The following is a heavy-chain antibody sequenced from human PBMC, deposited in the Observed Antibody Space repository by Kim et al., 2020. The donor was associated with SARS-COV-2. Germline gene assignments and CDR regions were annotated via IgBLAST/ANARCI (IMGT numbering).Heavy chain of an antibody. D-gene: IGHD1-26*01. J-gene: IGHJ4*02. V-gene: IGHV1-18*01. CDR3: ARPLLGGSYYIY. Sequence: ASVKVSCRASGYNIASYGITWVRQAPGQGLEWVGWISTRNDKPNYPKKFEGRVTLTKDTSTNTAYMELKSLTFDDTGIYYCARPLLGGSYYIYWGQGTLVAVSS. CDR1: GYNIASYG. CDR2: ISTRNDKP.